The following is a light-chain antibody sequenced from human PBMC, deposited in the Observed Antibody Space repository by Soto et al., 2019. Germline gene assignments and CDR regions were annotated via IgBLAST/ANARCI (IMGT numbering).Light chain of an antibody. V-gene: IGKV3-20*01. CDR2: VAS. CDR3: QQYGGSPPYT. Sequence: EIVLTQSPGTLSLSPGERATLSCRASQSFSSSYLTWYQQKPGQAPRLLIYVASSRATGIPDRFSGSGSGTDFTLTISRLEPEDFAVYYGQQYGGSPPYTFDQGTKLEIK. CDR1: QSFSSSY. J-gene: IGKJ2*01.